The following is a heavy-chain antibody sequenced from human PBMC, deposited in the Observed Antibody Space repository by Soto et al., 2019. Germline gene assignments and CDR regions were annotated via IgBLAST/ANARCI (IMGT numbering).Heavy chain of an antibody. CDR2: IIPIFGTA. J-gene: IGHJ6*02. D-gene: IGHD6-6*01. CDR3: ARVKPPSRQLATRSDYYYGMDV. Sequence: GASVKVSCKASGGTFSSYAISWVRQAPGQGLEWMGGIIPIFGTANYAQKFQGRVTITADESTSTAYMELSSLRSEDTAVYYCARVKPPSRQLATRSDYYYGMDVWGQGXTVTV. V-gene: IGHV1-69*13. CDR1: GGTFSSYA.